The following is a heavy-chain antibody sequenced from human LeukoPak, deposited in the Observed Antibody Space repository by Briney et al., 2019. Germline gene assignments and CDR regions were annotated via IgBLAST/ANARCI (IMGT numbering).Heavy chain of an antibody. J-gene: IGHJ5*02. Sequence: GASVKVSCKASGYTFTGYYMHWVRQAPGQGLEWMGWINPNSGGTNYAQKFQGRVTMTRDTSISTAYMELSRLRSDDTAVYYCARSGWFTFNWFDPWGQGTLVTVSS. CDR1: GYTFTGYY. V-gene: IGHV1-2*02. CDR2: INPNSGGT. D-gene: IGHD2-15*01. CDR3: ARSGWFTFNWFDP.